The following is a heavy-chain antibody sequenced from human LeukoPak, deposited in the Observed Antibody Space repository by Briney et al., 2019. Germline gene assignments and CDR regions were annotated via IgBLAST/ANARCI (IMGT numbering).Heavy chain of an antibody. V-gene: IGHV1-2*02. D-gene: IGHD3-10*01. Sequence: ASVKVSCKASGYTFTGYYMHWVRQAPGQGLEWMGWINPNSGGTNYAQKFQGRVTMTRDTSISTAYMELSRLRSDDTAVYYCAKQLWFGELLSIDYWGQGTLVTVSS. CDR3: AKQLWFGELLSIDY. CDR1: GYTFTGYY. CDR2: INPNSGGT. J-gene: IGHJ4*02.